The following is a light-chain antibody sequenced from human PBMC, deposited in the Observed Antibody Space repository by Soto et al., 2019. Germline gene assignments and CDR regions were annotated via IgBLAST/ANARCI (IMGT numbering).Light chain of an antibody. CDR1: QSLLYISNNKNY. CDR3: QQYYSIPPT. Sequence: DIVMTQSPDSLAVSLGERATINCKSSQSLLYISNNKNYLTWYQHKPGQPPKLLIYWASTRESGVPDRFSGSGSGKDFTLTISSLQAEDGAVYYCQQYYSIPPTFGGGTRVEIK. V-gene: IGKV4-1*01. J-gene: IGKJ4*01. CDR2: WAS.